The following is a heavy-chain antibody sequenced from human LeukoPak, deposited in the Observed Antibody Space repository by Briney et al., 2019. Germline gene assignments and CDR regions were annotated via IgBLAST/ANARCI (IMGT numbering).Heavy chain of an antibody. CDR2: ISSSSSYI. Sequence: PGGSLRLSCAASGFTFSSYSMNWVRQAPGKGLEWVSSISSSSSYIYYADSVKGRFTISRDNAKNSLYLQMNSLRAEDTAVYYCARAQSIPCGGSCYLPYWYFDLWGRGTLVTVSS. CDR3: ARAQSIPCGGSCYLPYWYFDL. V-gene: IGHV3-21*01. CDR1: GFTFSSYS. D-gene: IGHD2-15*01. J-gene: IGHJ2*01.